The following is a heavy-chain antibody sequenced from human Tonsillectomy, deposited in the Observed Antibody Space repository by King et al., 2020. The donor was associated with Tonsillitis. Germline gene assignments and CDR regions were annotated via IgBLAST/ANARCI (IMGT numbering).Heavy chain of an antibody. Sequence: VQLVESGAEVKKPGESLRISCTGSGYSFTNYWISWVRQLPGKGLEWMGRIDPSDSYTNYSPSFQGHVTISADKSISTAYLQWSSLKASDTAMYYCAIHVSITNFWGGYSVWGQGTTVTVSS. CDR2: IDPSDSYT. CDR1: GYSFTNYW. D-gene: IGHD3-3*01. V-gene: IGHV5-10-1*03. CDR3: AIHVSITNFWGGYSV. J-gene: IGHJ6*02.